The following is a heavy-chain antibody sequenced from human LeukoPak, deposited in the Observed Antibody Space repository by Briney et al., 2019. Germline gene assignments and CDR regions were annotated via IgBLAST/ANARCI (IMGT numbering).Heavy chain of an antibody. Sequence: ASVKVSCKASGYTFTGYYMHWVRQAPGQGREWMGRINPNSGGTNYAQKFQGRVTMTRDTSISTAYMELNGLRSDDTAVYSCARGVRLTGTNWVRLEYFDYWGQGTLVTVSS. CDR2: INPNSGGT. D-gene: IGHD1-7*01. CDR1: GYTFTGYY. J-gene: IGHJ4*02. CDR3: ARGVRLTGTNWVRLEYFDY. V-gene: IGHV1-2*06.